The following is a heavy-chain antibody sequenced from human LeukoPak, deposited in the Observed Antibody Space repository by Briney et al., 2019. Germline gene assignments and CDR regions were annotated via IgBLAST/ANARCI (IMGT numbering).Heavy chain of an antibody. V-gene: IGHV4-4*07. CDR2: IYTSGTT. D-gene: IGHD3-3*01. CDR1: GGSINSYY. CDR3: ARAGDFWSGYPSRNYMDV. J-gene: IGHJ6*03. Sequence: SETLSLTCTVSGGSINSYYWSWIRQPAGKGLEWIGRIYTSGTTNYNPSLKSRVTMSVDTSKKQFSLKLSSVTAADAAVYYCARAGDFWSGYPSRNYMDVWGKGTTVTVSS.